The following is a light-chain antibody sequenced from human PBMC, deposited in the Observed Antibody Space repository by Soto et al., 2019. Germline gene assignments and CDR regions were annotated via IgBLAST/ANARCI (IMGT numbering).Light chain of an antibody. V-gene: IGKV3-11*01. CDR3: QHRSKWPIT. Sequence: EIVMTQSPATLSLSPGERATFSCRASQSVSSYLAWYQQKPGQAPRLLIYDASNRATGIPARFGGSGSGTDFTLTISSLEPEDFAVYYCQHRSKWPITFGQGTRLEIK. CDR1: QSVSSY. J-gene: IGKJ5*01. CDR2: DAS.